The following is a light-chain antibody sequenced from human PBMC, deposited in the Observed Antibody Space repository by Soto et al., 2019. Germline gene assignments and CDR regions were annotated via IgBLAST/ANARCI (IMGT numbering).Light chain of an antibody. Sequence: EIVMTQSPATLSVSPGERATLSCRASQSISNNLAWYQQMPGQAPRLLIYAASTRATGIPARFVGSGSGTDFTLTISGLQSEDFAVYYCQQYYNWPPWTFGQGAKVEF. CDR1: QSISNN. J-gene: IGKJ1*01. CDR2: AAS. CDR3: QQYYNWPPWT. V-gene: IGKV3-15*01.